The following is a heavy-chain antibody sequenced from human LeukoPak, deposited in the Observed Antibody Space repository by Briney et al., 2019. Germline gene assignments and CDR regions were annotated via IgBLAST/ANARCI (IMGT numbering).Heavy chain of an antibody. J-gene: IGHJ6*03. D-gene: IGHD3-16*01. CDR2: IYYSGST. CDR1: GGSISSGTYY. V-gene: IGHV4-39*01. Sequence: SETLSLTCTVSGGSISSGTYYWGWIRQPPGKGLEWIGNIYYSGSTYYNPSLKSRVTMSIDTSNNQFSLKLSSVTAADTAVYYCARYLGYYYYYMDVWGKGTTVTVSS. CDR3: ARYLGYYYYYMDV.